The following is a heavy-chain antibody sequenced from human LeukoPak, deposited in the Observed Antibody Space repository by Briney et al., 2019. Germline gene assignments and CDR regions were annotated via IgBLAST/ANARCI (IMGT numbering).Heavy chain of an antibody. CDR1: GFTFSSYA. J-gene: IGHJ6*02. D-gene: IGHD6-19*01. CDR2: ISGSGGST. V-gene: IGHV3-23*01. CDR3: ARDPVAGTSWTYYFYGLDG. Sequence: SGGSLRLSCAASGFTFSSYAMSWVRQAPGKVLEWVSAISGSGGSTYYADSVKGRFTISRDNAKNSLYLQMNSLRAEDTAVYYCARDPVAGTSWTYYFYGLDGWGQGTTVTVSS.